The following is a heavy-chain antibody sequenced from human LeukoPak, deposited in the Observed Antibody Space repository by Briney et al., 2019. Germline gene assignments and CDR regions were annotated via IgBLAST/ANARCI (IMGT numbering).Heavy chain of an antibody. CDR2: ISSNGGST. D-gene: IGHD6-13*01. V-gene: IGHV3-64*01. CDR3: ARGVRIAAAGTMFNWFDP. J-gene: IGHJ5*02. Sequence: GGSLRLSCAASGFTFSSYAMHWVRQAPGKGLEYVSAISSNGGSTYYANSVKGRFTISRDNSKNTLYLQMGSLRAEDMAVYYCARGVRIAAAGTMFNWFDPWGQGTLVTVSS. CDR1: GFTFSSYA.